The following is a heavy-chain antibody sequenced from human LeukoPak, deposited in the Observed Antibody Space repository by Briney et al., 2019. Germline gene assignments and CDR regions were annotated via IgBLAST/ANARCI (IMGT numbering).Heavy chain of an antibody. Sequence: GGSLRLSCSASGFTFKSYAMHWVRQAPGKGLEWVSVIYSGGGTYYADSVKGRFTISRDNSKNTVYLQMNSLGAEDTAVYYCARGGAHDYDSSGYSFGYWGQGTLVTVSS. CDR3: ARGGAHDYDSSGYSFGY. CDR2: IYSGGGT. V-gene: IGHV3-53*01. D-gene: IGHD3-22*01. J-gene: IGHJ4*02. CDR1: GFTFKSYA.